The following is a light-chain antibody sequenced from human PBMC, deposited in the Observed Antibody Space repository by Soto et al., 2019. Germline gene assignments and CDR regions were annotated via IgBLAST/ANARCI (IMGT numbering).Light chain of an antibody. V-gene: IGKV4-1*01. CDR2: WAS. CDR1: QSVLYSSNNKNY. Sequence: DIVMTQSPDSLAVSLGERATINCKSSQSVLYSSNNKNYVAWYQQKPGQPPKLLIYWASTRESGVPDRFSGSGSGTDFTLTISSLQAEDLAVYYCQQYYSTPRTFGQGTKVEIK. CDR3: QQYYSTPRT. J-gene: IGKJ1*01.